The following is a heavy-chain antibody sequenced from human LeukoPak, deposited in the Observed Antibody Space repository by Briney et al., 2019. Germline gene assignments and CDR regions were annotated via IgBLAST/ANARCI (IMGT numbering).Heavy chain of an antibody. V-gene: IGHV1-46*01. CDR3: ARDFGRKIVATTP. D-gene: IGHD5-12*01. CDR2: INPSGGSK. CDR1: GYTFTSYY. Sequence: ASVKVSCKASGYTFTSYYMHWVRQAPGQGREWMGIINPSGGSKSYAQKFQGRVTMTRDTSTSTVYMELSSLRSEDTAVYYCARDFGRKIVATTPWGQGTLVTVSS. J-gene: IGHJ5*02.